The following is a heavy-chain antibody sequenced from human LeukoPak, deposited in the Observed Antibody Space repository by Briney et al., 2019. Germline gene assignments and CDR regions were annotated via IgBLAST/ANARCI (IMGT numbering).Heavy chain of an antibody. CDR1: GFTFDDYA. CDR2: ISWDGGST. V-gene: IGHV3-43D*03. Sequence: PGGSLRLSCAASGFTFDDYAMHWVRQAPGKGLEWVSLISWDGGSTYYADSVKGRFTISRDNSKNSLYLQMNSLRAEDTALYYCAKGARIVSPYYYHYMDVWGKGTTVTVSS. CDR3: AKGARIVSPYYYHYMDV. J-gene: IGHJ6*03. D-gene: IGHD1-26*01.